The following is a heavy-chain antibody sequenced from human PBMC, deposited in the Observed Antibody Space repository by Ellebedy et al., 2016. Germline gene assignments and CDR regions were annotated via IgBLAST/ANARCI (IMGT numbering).Heavy chain of an antibody. CDR3: ARRGSRGFDY. CDR2: IDPSDSYT. CDR1: RYSFTSYW. J-gene: IGHJ4*02. D-gene: IGHD3-10*01. Sequence: KVSXKGSRYSFTSYWISWVRQMPGKGLEWMGRIDPSDSYTNYSPSFQGHVTISADKSISTAYLQWSSLKASDTAMYYCARRGSRGFDYWGQGTLVTVSS. V-gene: IGHV5-10-1*01.